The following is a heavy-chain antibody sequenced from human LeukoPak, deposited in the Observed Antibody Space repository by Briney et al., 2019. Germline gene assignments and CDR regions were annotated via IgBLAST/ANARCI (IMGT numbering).Heavy chain of an antibody. CDR2: ISGSGGGT. CDR3: AKETPMVCFDY. V-gene: IGHV3-23*01. D-gene: IGHD2-8*01. CDR1: GFTFSSYG. J-gene: IGHJ4*02. Sequence: TGGSLRLSCAASGFTFSSYGMSWVRQAPGKGLEWGSAISGSGGGTYYADSMKGRFTISRDNSKNTLYLQMNSLRAEDTAVYYCAKETPMVCFDYWGQGTLVTVSS.